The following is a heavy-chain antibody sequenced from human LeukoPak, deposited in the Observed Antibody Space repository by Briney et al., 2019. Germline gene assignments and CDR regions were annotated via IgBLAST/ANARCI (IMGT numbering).Heavy chain of an antibody. CDR1: GFTFSSYW. Sequence: PGGSLRLSCAASGFTFSSYWMHWVRQAPGEGLVWVARITSDGSSTSHADSEKGRFTISRDNAKNTLYLQMNSLRAEDTAVYYCARDYAVGESFDIWGQGTLVTVSS. CDR3: ARDYAVGESFDI. CDR2: ITSDGSST. D-gene: IGHD3-16*01. J-gene: IGHJ3*02. V-gene: IGHV3-74*01.